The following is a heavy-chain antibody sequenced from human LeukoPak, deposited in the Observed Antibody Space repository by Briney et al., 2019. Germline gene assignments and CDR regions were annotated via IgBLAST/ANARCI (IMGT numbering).Heavy chain of an antibody. CDR1: GFTFDDYA. CDR2: ISWNSGSI. Sequence: GGSLRLSCAASGFTFDDYAMHWVRQAPGKGLEWVSGISWNSGSIGYADSVKGRFTISRDNAKNSLYLQMNSLRAEDTALYYCAKEDMITFGGVIVDWGRGTLVTVSS. D-gene: IGHD3-16*02. V-gene: IGHV3-9*01. CDR3: AKEDMITFGGVIVD. J-gene: IGHJ4*02.